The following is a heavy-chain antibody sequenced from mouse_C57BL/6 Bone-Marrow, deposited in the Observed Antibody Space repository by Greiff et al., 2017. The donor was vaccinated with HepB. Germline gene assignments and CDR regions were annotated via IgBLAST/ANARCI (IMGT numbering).Heavy chain of an antibody. V-gene: IGHV5-9*01. Sequence: EVKLVESGGGLVKPGGSLKLSCAATGFTFSSYTMSWVRQTPEKRLEWVATISGGGGNTYYPDSVKGRFTISRDNAKNTLYLQMSSLRSEDTALYYCARLFYFDYWGQGTTLTVSS. J-gene: IGHJ2*01. CDR1: GFTFSSYT. CDR2: ISGGGGNT. CDR3: ARLFYFDY.